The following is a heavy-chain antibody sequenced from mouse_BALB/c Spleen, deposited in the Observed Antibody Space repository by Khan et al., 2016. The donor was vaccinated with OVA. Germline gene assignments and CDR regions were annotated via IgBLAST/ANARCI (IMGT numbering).Heavy chain of an antibody. CDR3: SSDITGSFAY. D-gene: IGHD4-1*01. CDR2: INSDGYYT. V-gene: IGHV5-6*01. J-gene: IGHJ3*01. Sequence: EVELVESGGDLVKPGGSLRLSCAASGFTFSTYAMSWVRQFPDKRLEWIATINSDGYYTYYPDTVKGRSTITRNNSANTLYMQMSSLTSEDAAIYDCSSDITGSFAYWGQGTLVTVSA. CDR1: GFTFSTYA.